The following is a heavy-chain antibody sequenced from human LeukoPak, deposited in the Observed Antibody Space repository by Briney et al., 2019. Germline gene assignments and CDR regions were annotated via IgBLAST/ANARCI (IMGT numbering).Heavy chain of an antibody. Sequence: SETLSLTCTVSGGSISSSSYYWGWIRQPPGKGLEWIGSIYYSGSTYYNPSLQSRVTMSIDASQNQFSLKLTSVTAADTAVYYCARHHQGTKYFDYWGQGTLVTVSS. D-gene: IGHD1-1*01. V-gene: IGHV4-39*01. CDR1: GGSISSSSYY. CDR3: ARHHQGTKYFDY. J-gene: IGHJ4*02. CDR2: IYYSGST.